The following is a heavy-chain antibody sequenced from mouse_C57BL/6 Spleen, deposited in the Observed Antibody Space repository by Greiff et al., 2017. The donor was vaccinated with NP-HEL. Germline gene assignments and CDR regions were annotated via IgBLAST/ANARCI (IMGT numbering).Heavy chain of an antibody. J-gene: IGHJ1*03. CDR2: INYDGSST. V-gene: IGHV5-16*01. CDR1: GFTFSDYY. D-gene: IGHD1-1*01. Sequence: EVQLVESEGGLVQPGSSMKLSCTASGFTFSDYYMAWVRQVPEKGLEWVANINYDGSSTYYLDSLKSRFIISRDNAKNILYLQMSSLKSEDTATYYGDRDRHYGSSPRWYFDVWGTGTTVTVSS. CDR3: DRDRHYGSSPRWYFDV.